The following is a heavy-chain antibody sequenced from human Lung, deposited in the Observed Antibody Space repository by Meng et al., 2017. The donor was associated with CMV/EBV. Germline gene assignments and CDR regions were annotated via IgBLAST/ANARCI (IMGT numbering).Heavy chain of an antibody. D-gene: IGHD3-22*01. CDR2: ISYDGSNK. CDR1: GFTFSSYA. CDR3: ARAFYDSIFDGMDV. J-gene: IGHJ6*02. V-gene: IGHV3-30*04. Sequence: GGSLRLSCAASGFTFSSYAMHWVRQAPGKGLEWVAVISYDGSNKYYADSVKGRFTISRDNSKNTLYLQMNSLRAEDTAVYYCARAFYDSIFDGMDVWGQGXTVTVSS.